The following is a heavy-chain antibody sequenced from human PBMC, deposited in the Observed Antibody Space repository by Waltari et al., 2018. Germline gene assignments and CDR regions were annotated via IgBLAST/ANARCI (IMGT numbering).Heavy chain of an antibody. CDR1: NYTFINYG. Sequence: QVHLVQSGGEVKKPGASVKVSCKASNYTFINYGISWVRQAPGQGLEWMGWISPYNGNTNQAQHFQRRLTMTTDTSTNTAYMELRTLISDDTAVYYCARESSGWFGMDVWGQGTTVTVSS. D-gene: IGHD6-19*01. V-gene: IGHV1-18*04. CDR2: ISPYNGNT. CDR3: ARESSGWFGMDV. J-gene: IGHJ6*02.